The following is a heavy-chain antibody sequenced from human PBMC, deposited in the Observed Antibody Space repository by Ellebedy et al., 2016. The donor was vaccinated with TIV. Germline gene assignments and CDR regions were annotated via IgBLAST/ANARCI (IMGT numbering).Heavy chain of an antibody. D-gene: IGHD2-15*01. CDR2: INPNSGGT. Sequence: ASVKVSCKASGYTFTGYYMHWVRQAPGQGLEWMGWINPNSGGTNYAQKFQGRVTMTRDTSISTAYMELSRLRSDDTAVSYCARAMLAAWVNAFDIWGQGTMVTVSS. J-gene: IGHJ3*02. V-gene: IGHV1-2*02. CDR3: ARAMLAAWVNAFDI. CDR1: GYTFTGYY.